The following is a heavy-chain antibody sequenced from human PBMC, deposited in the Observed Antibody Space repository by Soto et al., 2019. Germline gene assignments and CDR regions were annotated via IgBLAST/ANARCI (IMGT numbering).Heavy chain of an antibody. CDR1: GGSISSSSYY. Sequence: PSETLSLTCTVSGGSISSSSYYWGWIRQPPGKGLEWIGSIYYSGSTYYNPSLKSRVTISVDTSKNQFSLKLSSVTAADTAVYYCARLSEWRNYDFWSGYYTHWFDPWGQGTLVTVSS. D-gene: IGHD3-3*01. CDR2: IYYSGST. CDR3: ARLSEWRNYDFWSGYYTHWFDP. J-gene: IGHJ5*02. V-gene: IGHV4-39*01.